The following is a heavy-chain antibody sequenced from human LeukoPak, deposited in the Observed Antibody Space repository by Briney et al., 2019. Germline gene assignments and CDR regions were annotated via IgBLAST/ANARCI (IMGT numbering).Heavy chain of an antibody. Sequence: GGSLRLSCAASGFTFSSFSMIWVRQAPGKGLEWLSYISSGSGSIYYADSVEGRFTISRDNAKNSLYLQMNSLRAEDTAVYYCARKRESSSSWYGGLAYWGQGTLVTVSS. CDR1: GFTFSSFS. J-gene: IGHJ4*02. CDR3: ARKRESSSSWYGGLAY. CDR2: ISSGSGSI. D-gene: IGHD6-13*01. V-gene: IGHV3-48*01.